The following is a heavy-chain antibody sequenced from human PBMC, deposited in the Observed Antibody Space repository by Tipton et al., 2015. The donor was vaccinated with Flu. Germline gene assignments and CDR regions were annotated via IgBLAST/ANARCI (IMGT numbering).Heavy chain of an antibody. CDR2: IYYSGST. J-gene: IGHJ4*02. Sequence: TLSLTCTVSGGSISSNSYYWGWIRQPPGKGLEWIGSIYYSGSTYYNPSLKSRVTISVDTSKNQFSLKLSSVTAADTAVYYCARTTRKCFACWGQGPLVVVSA. CDR1: GGSISSNSYY. CDR3: ARTTRKCFAC. D-gene: IGHD2-2*01. V-gene: IGHV4-39*07.